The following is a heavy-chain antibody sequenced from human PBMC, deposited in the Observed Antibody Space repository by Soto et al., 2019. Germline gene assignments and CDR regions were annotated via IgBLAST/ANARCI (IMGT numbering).Heavy chain of an antibody. CDR3: AKHYGGNPGRYFNF. D-gene: IGHD4-17*01. CDR1: GFTFSNYG. V-gene: IGHV3-23*01. J-gene: IGHJ4*02. CDR2: ISDSGVSA. Sequence: CLRLSCAASGFTFSNYGMSWVRQAPGKGLEWVSIISDSGVSAYYADSVKGRFTISRDNSKNTLFLQMNSLRADDTAVYYCAKHYGGNPGRYFNFWGQGTMVTVSS.